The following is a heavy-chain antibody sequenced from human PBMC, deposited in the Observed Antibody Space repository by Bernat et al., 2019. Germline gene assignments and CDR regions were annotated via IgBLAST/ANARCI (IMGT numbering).Heavy chain of an antibody. CDR1: GFAFSTYA. V-gene: IGHV3-23*04. CDR3: ATRDYYDSSGYYWYYFDY. CDR2: ISGSGDRT. D-gene: IGHD3-22*01. Sequence: EVQLVESGGGLVKPGGSLRLSCAVSGFAFSTYAMTWVRQAPGKGPEWVSGISGSGDRTDYADSVKGRFTISRDNSKNTLYLQMNSLRAEDTAVYYGATRDYYDSSGYYWYYFDYWGQGTLVTVSS. J-gene: IGHJ4*02.